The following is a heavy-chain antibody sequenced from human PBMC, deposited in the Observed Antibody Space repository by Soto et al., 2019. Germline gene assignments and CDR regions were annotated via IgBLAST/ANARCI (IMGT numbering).Heavy chain of an antibody. CDR2: IFPGDSDT. V-gene: IGHV5-51*01. CDR3: AAGYSTGLDAFDI. D-gene: IGHD2-8*02. J-gene: IGHJ3*02. Sequence: VESLKISCNGSGYNFANFWIGWVRQMPGKGLEWMGMIFPGDSDTKNSPSLEGQITMSVDKSDSSAYLQWRSLKASDTAIYYCAAGYSTGLDAFDIWGQGTMVTVSS. CDR1: GYNFANFW.